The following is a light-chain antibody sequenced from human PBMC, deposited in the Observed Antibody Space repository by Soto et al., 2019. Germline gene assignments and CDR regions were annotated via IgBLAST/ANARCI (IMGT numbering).Light chain of an antibody. CDR3: QKRSNWPPIN. J-gene: IGKJ5*01. CDR1: QSVSNNY. Sequence: NVWTQSPGTLAVSGGGVALGCCRTIQSVSNNYLAWYQQKPGQAPRLLIYGASNRATGIPARFSGSGSRTDLTLTIRRLEHADFAVFPFQKRSNWPPINLGQGTRLEIK. CDR2: GAS. V-gene: IGKV3-11*01.